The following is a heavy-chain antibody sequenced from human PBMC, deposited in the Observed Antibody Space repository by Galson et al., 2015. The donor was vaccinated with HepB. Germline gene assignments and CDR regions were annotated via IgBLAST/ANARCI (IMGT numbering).Heavy chain of an antibody. CDR1: GFTFSIYA. CDR3: ARGVGWRGYYYGMDV. J-gene: IGHJ6*02. D-gene: IGHD5-12*01. V-gene: IGHV3-30*04. Sequence: SLRLSCAVSGFTFSIYAMHWVRQAPGKGLEWVAVISYDGSNKYYADSVKGRFTISRDNSEDTVFLQMNSLSTEDTAVYYCARGVGWRGYYYGMDVWGQGTTVTVSS. CDR2: ISYDGSNK.